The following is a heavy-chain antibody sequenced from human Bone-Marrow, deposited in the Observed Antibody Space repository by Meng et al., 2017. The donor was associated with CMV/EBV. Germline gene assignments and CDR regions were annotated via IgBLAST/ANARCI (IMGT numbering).Heavy chain of an antibody. D-gene: IGHD3-10*01. CDR3: ARVKLLPAIGNPHYYCYCGMDV. J-gene: IGHJ6*02. CDR1: GGSFSGYY. V-gene: IGHV4-34*01. CDR2: INHSGSK. Sequence: SATLSLTCAVYGGSFSGYYWSWIRQPPGKRLEWIGEINHSGSKNYNPSLKSRVTISVDTSKNQFSLKLSSVTAADSAVYYCARVKLLPAIGNPHYYCYCGMDVWGQGTTVTVSS.